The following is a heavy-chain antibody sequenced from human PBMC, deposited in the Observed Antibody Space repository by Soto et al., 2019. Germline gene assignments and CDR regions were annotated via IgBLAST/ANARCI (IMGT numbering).Heavy chain of an antibody. CDR3: ARLQIGSNWNPTDY. D-gene: IGHD1-1*01. J-gene: IGHJ4*02. CDR2: ISGSGGST. CDR1: GFTFSSYA. Sequence: GGSLRLSCAASGFTFSSYAMSWVRQAPGKGLEWVSAISGSGGSTYYADSVKGRFTISRDNAKNSLYLQMNSLRAEDTAVYYCARLQIGSNWNPTDYWGQGTLVTVSS. V-gene: IGHV3-23*01.